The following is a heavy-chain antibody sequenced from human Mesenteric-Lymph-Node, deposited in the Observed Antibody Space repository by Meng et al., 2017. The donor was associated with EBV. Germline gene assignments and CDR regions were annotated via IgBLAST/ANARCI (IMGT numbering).Heavy chain of an antibody. D-gene: IGHD6-19*01. J-gene: IGHJ5*02. CDR3: ARVQWLPTQGLLYVP. CDR2: IYNIGRT. V-gene: IGHV4-59*01. CDR1: GGSISTYY. Sequence: QGPLLESGPGLVRPSETLSLTCTISGGSISTYYWTWIRQPPGKGLEWIGYIYNIGRTNYNPSLRSRVTISIDTSKNQFSLKLTSVTAADTAMYYCARVQWLPTQGLLYVPWGQGTLVTVSS.